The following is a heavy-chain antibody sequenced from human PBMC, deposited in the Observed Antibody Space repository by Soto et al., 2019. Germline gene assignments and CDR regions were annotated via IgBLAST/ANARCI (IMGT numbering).Heavy chain of an antibody. CDR2: IWYDGSNK. D-gene: IGHD6-19*01. Sequence: GGDLRHSGAGSGFTFSSFGMPLGRQAPGKGLGWVAVIWYDGSNKYYADSVKGRFTISRDNSKNTLYLQMNSLRAEGTAVYYCARVREDSSGYNWFAPWGQGTLVTVSS. V-gene: IGHV3-33*08. CDR1: GFTFSSFG. CDR3: ARVREDSSGYNWFAP. J-gene: IGHJ5*02.